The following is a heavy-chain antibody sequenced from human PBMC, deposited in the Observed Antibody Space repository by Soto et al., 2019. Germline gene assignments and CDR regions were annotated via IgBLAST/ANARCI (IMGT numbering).Heavy chain of an antibody. J-gene: IGHJ5*02. CDR3: ARYIGTANYHWFDP. CDR2: IYHSGST. CDR1: GGSMSSYY. Sequence: QVQLQESGPGLVKPSETLSLTCTVSGGSMSSYYWSWIRQPPWKGLEWIGYIYHSGSTNYNPSLKSRVTISVDMSKNQFSLKLSSLTAADTAVYYCARYIGTANYHWFDPWGQGTLVTVSS. V-gene: IGHV4-59*01. D-gene: IGHD5-18*01.